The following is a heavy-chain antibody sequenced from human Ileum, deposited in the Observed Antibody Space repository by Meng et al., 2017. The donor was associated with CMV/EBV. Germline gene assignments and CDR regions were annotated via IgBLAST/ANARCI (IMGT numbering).Heavy chain of an antibody. J-gene: IGHJ4*02. Sequence: GGSLRLSCAASGFAFRNYAMHWVRLAPGKGLEWVAVISSDGSRKFYADSVKGRVTISRDNSKSTLFLQMSSLRAEDTALYYCARDIMSRAYDFWTDNLDYWGQGSLVTVSS. CDR2: ISSDGSRK. D-gene: IGHD3/OR15-3a*01. CDR1: GFAFRNYA. CDR3: ARDIMSRAYDFWTDNLDY. V-gene: IGHV3-30*04.